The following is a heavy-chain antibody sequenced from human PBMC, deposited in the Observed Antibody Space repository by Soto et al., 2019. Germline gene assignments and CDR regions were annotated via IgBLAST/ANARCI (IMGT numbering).Heavy chain of an antibody. J-gene: IGHJ6*04. CDR1: GFPLSTYG. CDR2: ITGTGGNT. V-gene: IGHV3-23*01. Sequence: EVQLLESGGGLVQPGGSLRLSCAASGFPLSTYGMTWVRQAPGKGLEWVSAITGTGGNTDYVDSVKGRFTSSRENSKNMLYLQVNSLRVEGTAVYYCSRIRGYWYGLDVWGEGTTVTASS. CDR3: SRIRGYWYGLDV.